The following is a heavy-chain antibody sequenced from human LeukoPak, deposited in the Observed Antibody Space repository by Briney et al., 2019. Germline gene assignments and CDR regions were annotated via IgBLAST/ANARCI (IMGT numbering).Heavy chain of an antibody. J-gene: IGHJ4*02. CDR3: ASSELSSSFDC. V-gene: IGHV3-48*03. CDR2: ISSSGSTI. D-gene: IGHD6-13*01. Sequence: SGGSLRLSCAASGFTFSSYEMNWVRQAPGKGLEWVSYISSSGSTIYYADSVKGRFTISRDNAKNSLYLQMNSLRAEDTAVYYCASSELSSSFDCWGQGTLVTVSS. CDR1: GFTFSSYE.